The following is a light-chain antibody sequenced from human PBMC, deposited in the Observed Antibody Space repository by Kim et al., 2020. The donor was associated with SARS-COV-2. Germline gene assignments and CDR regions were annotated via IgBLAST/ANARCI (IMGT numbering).Light chain of an antibody. CDR2: DAS. CDR1: QSVSSY. J-gene: IGKJ5*01. Sequence: SLSPGERAPLSCRASQSVSSYLAWYQQKPGQAPRLLIYDASNRATGIPARFSGSGSGTDFTLTISSLEPEDFAVYYCQQRSNLITFGQGTRLEIK. CDR3: QQRSNLIT. V-gene: IGKV3-11*01.